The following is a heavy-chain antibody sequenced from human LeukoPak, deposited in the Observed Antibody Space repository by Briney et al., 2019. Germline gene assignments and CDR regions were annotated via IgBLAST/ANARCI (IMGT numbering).Heavy chain of an antibody. J-gene: IGHJ6*03. CDR1: GGSISSYY. CDR3: ARAKYRSSTSCYAGPYYYYYMDV. CDR2: IYTSGST. V-gene: IGHV4-4*07. Sequence: SSETLSLTCTVSGGSISSYYWSWIRQPAGKGLEWIGRIYTSGSTNYNPSLKSRVTMSVDTSKNQFSLKLSSVTAADAAVYYCARAKYRSSTSCYAGPYYYYYMDVWGKGTTVTVSS. D-gene: IGHD2-2*01.